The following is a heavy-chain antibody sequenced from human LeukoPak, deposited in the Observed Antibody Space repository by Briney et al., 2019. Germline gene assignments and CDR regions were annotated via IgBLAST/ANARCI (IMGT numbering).Heavy chain of an antibody. J-gene: IGHJ4*02. CDR1: GFTFSSYA. CDR3: ANIQLRYFDWFPPIDY. Sequence: GGSLRFSCAASGFTFSSYAMSWVRQAPGKGLEWVSAISGSGGSTYYADFVKGRFTISRDNSKNTLYLQMNSLRAEDTAVYYCANIQLRYFDWFPPIDYWGQGTLVTVSS. CDR2: ISGSGGST. V-gene: IGHV3-23*01. D-gene: IGHD3-9*01.